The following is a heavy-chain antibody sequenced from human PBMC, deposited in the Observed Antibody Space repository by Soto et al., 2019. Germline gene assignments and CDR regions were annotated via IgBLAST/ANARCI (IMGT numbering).Heavy chain of an antibody. Sequence: GGSLRLSCVASGFTVSNNYMTWVRQAPGKGLEWVSLIYSGGSTFYADSVKGRFTISRDNSKNTLYLQMNSLRAEDTAVYYCARDGLSVTSTWYSFDYWGQGTLVTVSS. J-gene: IGHJ4*02. CDR2: IYSGGST. V-gene: IGHV3-66*01. CDR3: ARDGLSVTSTWYSFDY. CDR1: GFTVSNNY. D-gene: IGHD6-13*01.